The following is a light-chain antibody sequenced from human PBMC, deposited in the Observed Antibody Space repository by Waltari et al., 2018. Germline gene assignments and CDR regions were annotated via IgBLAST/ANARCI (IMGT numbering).Light chain of an antibody. Sequence: EIVLTQSPATLSLSPGERATLSCRASHRVSGYLAWYQQRPGQAPRLLIYDANHRATGIPARFSGSGSGTDFTLTISSLEPEDFVVYYCQHRISWPYTFGQGTKLQI. CDR1: HRVSGY. J-gene: IGKJ2*01. CDR2: DAN. V-gene: IGKV3-11*01. CDR3: QHRISWPYT.